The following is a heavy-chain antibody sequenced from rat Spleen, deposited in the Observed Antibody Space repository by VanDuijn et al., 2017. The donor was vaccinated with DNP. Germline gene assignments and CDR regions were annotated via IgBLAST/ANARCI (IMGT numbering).Heavy chain of an antibody. Sequence: QVQLKESGPGLVQPSQTLSLTCTVSGFSFTSYGVSWIRQSPGKGLEWIAAISSVGSTYYNLALTSRLSISRDTSKSQVFLKMSSLQTEDTAIYFCTRKMDWGQGVMVTVSA. V-gene: IGHV2S8*01. CDR2: ISSVGST. J-gene: IGHJ2*01. CDR1: GFSFTSYG. D-gene: IGHD1-12*02. CDR3: TRKMD.